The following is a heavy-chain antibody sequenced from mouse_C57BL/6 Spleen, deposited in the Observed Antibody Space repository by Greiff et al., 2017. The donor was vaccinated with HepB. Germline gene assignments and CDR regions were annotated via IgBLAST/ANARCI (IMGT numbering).Heavy chain of an antibody. CDR2: IAPNSGST. D-gene: IGHD3-2*02. J-gene: IGHJ2*01. Sequence: REGGKQRDGQGREWSGMIAPNSGSTNYNEKFKSKATLTVDKSSSTAYMQLSSLTSEDSAVYYCALTAQAKDYWGQGTTLTVSS. CDR3: ALTAQAKDY. V-gene: IGHV1-64*01.